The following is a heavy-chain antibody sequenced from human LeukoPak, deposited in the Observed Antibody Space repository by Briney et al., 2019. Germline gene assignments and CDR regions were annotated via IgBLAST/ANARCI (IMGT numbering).Heavy chain of an antibody. CDR2: IRYDGSNK. CDR1: GFTFSSYG. CDR3: ASQHYYDSSGWQKL. Sequence: PGGSLRLSCAASGFTFSSYGMHWVRQAPGKGLEWVAFIRYDGSNKYYADSVKGRFTISRDNSKNTLYLQMNSLRAEDTAVYYCASQHYYDSSGWQKLWGQGTLVTVSS. J-gene: IGHJ4*02. V-gene: IGHV3-30*02. D-gene: IGHD3-22*01.